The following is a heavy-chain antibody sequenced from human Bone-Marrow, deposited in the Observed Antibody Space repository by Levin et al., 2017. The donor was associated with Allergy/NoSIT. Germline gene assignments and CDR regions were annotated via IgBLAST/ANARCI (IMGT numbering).Heavy chain of an antibody. D-gene: IGHD3-10*01. CDR3: AKYDSRSYADY. CDR2: ISAGGNR. CDR1: GFTFNNYA. Sequence: GGSLRLSCAASGFTFNNYAMTWVRQAPGKGLEWVSAISAGGNRYYADSVKGRFIISRDNSKNTLYLEMNSLRAEDTALYYCAKYDSRSYADYWGQGTLVTVSS. V-gene: IGHV3-23*01. J-gene: IGHJ4*02.